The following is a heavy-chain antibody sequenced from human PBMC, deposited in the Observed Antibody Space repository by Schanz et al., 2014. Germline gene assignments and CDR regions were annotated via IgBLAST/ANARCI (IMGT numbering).Heavy chain of an antibody. J-gene: IGHJ4*02. V-gene: IGHV1-18*01. CDR1: GYTFTSYG. Sequence: QVQLVQSGAEVKKPGASVKVSCKASGYTFTSYGISWVRQAPGQGLEWMGWISAYNGNTKYPQKLQGRVTMTTDTSTSTAYMELRSLRSDDTAVYYCARDAADFYDILTEEDYWGQGTLXTVSS. D-gene: IGHD3-9*01. CDR3: ARDAADFYDILTEEDY. CDR2: ISAYNGNT.